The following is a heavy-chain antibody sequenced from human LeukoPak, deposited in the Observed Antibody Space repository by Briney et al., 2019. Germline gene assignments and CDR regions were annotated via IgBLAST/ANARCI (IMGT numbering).Heavy chain of an antibody. Sequence: GRSLRLSCAASGFMFKNYGMSWVRQAPGKWLEWVSAVDGGGGSTYYADSVKGRFTISRDNSKNTLFLQMNSLRADDTAVYYCAKKAFSTGWTYFDYWGQGLLVTVSS. D-gene: IGHD6-19*01. CDR3: AKKAFSTGWTYFDY. CDR2: VDGGGGST. CDR1: GFMFKNYG. V-gene: IGHV3-23*01. J-gene: IGHJ4*02.